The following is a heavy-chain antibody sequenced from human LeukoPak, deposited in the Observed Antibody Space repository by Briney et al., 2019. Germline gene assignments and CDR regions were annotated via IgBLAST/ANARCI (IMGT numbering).Heavy chain of an antibody. Sequence: AGGSLRLSCAASGFTFDDYAMHWVRQAPGKGLEWVSGISWNSGSIGYADSVKGRFTISRDNAKNSLYLQMNSLRAEDTALYYCAKDHYYYGMDVWGQGTTVTVSS. J-gene: IGHJ6*02. V-gene: IGHV3-9*01. CDR3: AKDHYYYGMDV. CDR2: ISWNSGSI. CDR1: GFTFDDYA.